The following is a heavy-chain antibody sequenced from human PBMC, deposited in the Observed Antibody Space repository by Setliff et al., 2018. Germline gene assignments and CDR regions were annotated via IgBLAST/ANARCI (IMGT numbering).Heavy chain of an antibody. CDR3: ARANYYDSSGHSVYGMDV. V-gene: IGHV1-69*13. J-gene: IGHJ6*02. Sequence: ASVKVSCKASGGSFSTHAISWARQAPGQGLEWMGVIIPIFGTTNNAQKFQGRVTVTADESTSTAYMELSSLRSEDTAVYYCARANYYDSSGHSVYGMDVWGQGTTVTVSS. D-gene: IGHD3-22*01. CDR1: GGSFSTHA. CDR2: IIPIFGTT.